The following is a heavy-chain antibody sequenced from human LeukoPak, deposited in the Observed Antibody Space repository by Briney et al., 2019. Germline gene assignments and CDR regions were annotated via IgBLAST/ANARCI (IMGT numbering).Heavy chain of an antibody. J-gene: IGHJ4*02. CDR2: IYYIGST. D-gene: IGHD4-23*01. CDR1: GGSISSWDYH. Sequence: SQTLSLTCTVSGGSISSWDYHWSWIRQPPGKALERIGYIYYIGSTYSAPSLKSRVTISVDTSKIQCSLKLSSVTAADTAVYYCARDVRAYGGNANGLGYWGRGTLVTVSS. CDR3: ARDVRAYGGNANGLGY. V-gene: IGHV4-30-4*01.